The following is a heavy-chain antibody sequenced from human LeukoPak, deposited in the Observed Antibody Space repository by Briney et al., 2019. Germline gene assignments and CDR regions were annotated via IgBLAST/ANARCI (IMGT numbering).Heavy chain of an antibody. J-gene: IGHJ5*02. CDR3: ARGGVVTTTPRFDP. Sequence: EWIGHIYHTGSTHYNASLKSRLTVSVDTSRNQFSLRLDSVTVADTAVYYCARGGVVTTTPRFDPWGQGTLVIVSS. CDR2: IYHTGST. V-gene: IGHV4-31*02. D-gene: IGHD1-1*01.